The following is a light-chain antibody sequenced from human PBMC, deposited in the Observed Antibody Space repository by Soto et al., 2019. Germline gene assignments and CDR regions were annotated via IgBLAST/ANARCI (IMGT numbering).Light chain of an antibody. Sequence: ENVLTQSPAILSVSPGERVTLSCRASQSVLTNLAWYQQKLGQAPRLLIYGASTRATGVPARFSGSGSGTEFILTISNLQSEDFAVYYCQHYNNWLATFGGGTKVDI. CDR3: QHYNNWLAT. CDR2: GAS. CDR1: QSVLTN. V-gene: IGKV3-15*01. J-gene: IGKJ4*01.